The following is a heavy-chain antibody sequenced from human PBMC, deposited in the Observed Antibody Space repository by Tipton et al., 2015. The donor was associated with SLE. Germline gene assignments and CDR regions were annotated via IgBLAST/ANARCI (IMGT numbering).Heavy chain of an antibody. CDR2: INQDGSEK. J-gene: IGHJ4*02. D-gene: IGHD2-21*02. V-gene: IGHV3-7*01. Sequence: SLRLSCAVSGFTFSDYWMSWVRQAPGKGLEWVANINQDGSEKYYLDSVKGRFTMSRDNAYNSLYLQMSSLRAEDTAVYYCARADDLDVFQNYVGYWGQGTLVTVSS. CDR3: ARADDLDVFQNYVGY. CDR1: GFTFSDYW.